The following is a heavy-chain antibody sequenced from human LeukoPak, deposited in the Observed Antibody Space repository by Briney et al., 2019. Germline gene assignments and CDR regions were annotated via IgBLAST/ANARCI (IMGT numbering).Heavy chain of an antibody. CDR1: GGSISTYY. Sequence: SETLSLTCTVSGGSISTYYWSWIRQPAGKGLEWIGRIYMRGRTNYNPSLQSRVTMSVDTSKNQFSLKLRSVTDADTAVYYCARETSDTAMASYYFDQWGQGTLVTVSP. J-gene: IGHJ4*02. CDR2: IYMRGRT. CDR3: ARETSDTAMASYYFDQ. V-gene: IGHV4-4*07. D-gene: IGHD5-18*01.